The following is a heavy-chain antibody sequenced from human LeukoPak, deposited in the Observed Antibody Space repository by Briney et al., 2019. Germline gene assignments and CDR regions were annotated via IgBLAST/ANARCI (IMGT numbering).Heavy chain of an antibody. CDR2: IDPSDSYT. Sequence: GESLKISCKGSGYSFASYWISWVRQMPGKGLEWMGRIDPSDSYTNYSPSFRGHVTISADKSISTAYLQWSSLKASDTAMYYCARQRGSGSYSDYWGQGTLVTVSS. J-gene: IGHJ4*02. CDR3: ARQRGSGSYSDY. CDR1: GYSFASYW. V-gene: IGHV5-10-1*01. D-gene: IGHD3-10*01.